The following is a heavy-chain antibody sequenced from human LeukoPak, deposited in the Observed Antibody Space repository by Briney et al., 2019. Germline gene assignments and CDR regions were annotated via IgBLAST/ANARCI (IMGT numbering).Heavy chain of an antibody. CDR3: ARDTKYSSSWANWFDP. CDR1: GVSISSYY. CDR2: IYYSGST. V-gene: IGHV4-59*01. D-gene: IGHD6-13*01. Sequence: SETLSLTCTVSGVSISSYYWSWIRQPPGKGLEWIGYIYYSGSTNYNPSLKSRITISVDTSKNQFSLNLSSVTAADTAVYYCARDTKYSSSWANWFDPWGQGTLVTVSS. J-gene: IGHJ5*02.